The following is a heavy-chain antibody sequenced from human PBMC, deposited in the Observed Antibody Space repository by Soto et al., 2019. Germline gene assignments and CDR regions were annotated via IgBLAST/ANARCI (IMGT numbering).Heavy chain of an antibody. D-gene: IGHD3-10*01. V-gene: IGHV3-13*04. CDR2: IGTAGDT. Sequence: EVQLVESGGGLVQPGGSLRLSCAASGFTFSSYDMHWVRQATGKGLEWVSTIGTAGDTYYPGAVKGRFTISRENAKNSLYLKMNSLRAGDMAVYYCARGVTMVRGVIIDWFDPWGQGTLVTVSS. CDR3: ARGVTMVRGVIIDWFDP. J-gene: IGHJ5*02. CDR1: GFTFSSYD.